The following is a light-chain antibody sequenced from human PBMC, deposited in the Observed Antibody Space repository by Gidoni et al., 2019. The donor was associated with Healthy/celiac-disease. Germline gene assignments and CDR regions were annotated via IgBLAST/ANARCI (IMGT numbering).Light chain of an antibody. CDR2: YAC. Sequence: DIQMIQSHSTLSASVGDRVTLTCRASQSIRCYLAWEQQTPGKDPKLLIYYACSLESGVPSRFSGSGSGTEFTLTISSLQPDDFATYYCQQYNSYTWTFGQGTKVEIK. J-gene: IGKJ1*01. CDR3: QQYNSYTWT. CDR1: QSIRCY. V-gene: IGKV1-5*01.